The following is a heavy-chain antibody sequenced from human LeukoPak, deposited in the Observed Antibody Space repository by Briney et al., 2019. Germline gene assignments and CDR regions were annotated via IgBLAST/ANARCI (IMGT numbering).Heavy chain of an antibody. Sequence: PGGSLRLSCAASGFIFSSYAMTWARQAPVKGLEWVSAISGDGTRTYYADSVKGRFTISRDNSKNTLYLEMSSLRVEDTAIYYCAKWPEGAMDYFDYWGQGTQVTVSS. CDR2: ISGDGTRT. CDR1: GFIFSSYA. CDR3: AKWPEGAMDYFDY. J-gene: IGHJ4*02. V-gene: IGHV3-23*01. D-gene: IGHD3-16*01.